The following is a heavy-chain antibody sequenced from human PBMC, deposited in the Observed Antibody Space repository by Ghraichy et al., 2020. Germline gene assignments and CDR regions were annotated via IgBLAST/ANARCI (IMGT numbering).Heavy chain of an antibody. D-gene: IGHD1-7*01. Sequence: SETLSLTCTVSGGSISSGGYYWSWIRQHPGKGLEWIGYIYYSGSTYYNPSLKSRVTISVDTSKNQFSLKLSSVTAADTAVYYCARELFAGTSGPTGRGGVDPCGQGTLVTVSS. J-gene: IGHJ5*02. CDR3: ARELFAGTSGPTGRGGVDP. V-gene: IGHV4-31*03. CDR1: GGSISSGGYY. CDR2: IYYSGST.